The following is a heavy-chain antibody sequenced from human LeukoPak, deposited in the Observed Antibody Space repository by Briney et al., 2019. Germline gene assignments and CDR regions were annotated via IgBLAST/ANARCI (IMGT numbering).Heavy chain of an antibody. J-gene: IGHJ6*02. CDR1: GGTFINYA. V-gene: IGHV1-69*04. CDR2: ITHLLDIP. D-gene: IGHD4-23*01. CDR3: ANGLGGGNPRGMDV. Sequence: ASVKVSCKASGGTFINYAITWVRQAPGQGLEWMGRITHLLDIPKYAQNFQGRITISADKSTSTAYMELSSLRYEDTALYYCANGLGGGNPRGMDVWGQGTTVTVSS.